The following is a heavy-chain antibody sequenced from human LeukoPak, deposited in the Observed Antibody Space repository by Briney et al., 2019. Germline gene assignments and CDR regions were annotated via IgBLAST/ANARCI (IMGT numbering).Heavy chain of an antibody. CDR1: GGSFSGYY. Sequence: SETLSLTCAVYGGSFSGYYWSWIRQPPGKGLEWIGEINHSGSTNYNPSLKSRVTISVDTSKNQFSLKLSSVTAADTAVYYCARGTHYGDYHAFDIWGQGTMVTVSS. D-gene: IGHD4-17*01. CDR3: ARGTHYGDYHAFDI. CDR2: INHSGST. J-gene: IGHJ3*02. V-gene: IGHV4-34*01.